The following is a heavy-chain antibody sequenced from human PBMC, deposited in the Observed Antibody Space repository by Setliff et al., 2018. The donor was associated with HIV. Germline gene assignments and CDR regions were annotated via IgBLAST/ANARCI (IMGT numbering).Heavy chain of an antibody. CDR2: ISSNGGST. CDR1: GFTFSSYA. J-gene: IGHJ4*02. CDR3: VKAVIVVIPAAIFDY. D-gene: IGHD2-2*01. V-gene: IGHV3-64D*09. Sequence: PGESLKISCSASGFTFSSYAMHWVRQAPGKGLEYVSAISSNGGSTYYADSVKGRFTISRDNSKNTLYLQMSSLRVEDTAVYYCVKAVIVVIPAAIFDYWGQGTLVTVSS.